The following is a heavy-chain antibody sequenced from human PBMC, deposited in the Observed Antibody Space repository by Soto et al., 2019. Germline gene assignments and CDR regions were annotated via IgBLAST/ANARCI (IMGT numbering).Heavy chain of an antibody. CDR3: ARSPMVRGVITPNYYYYYRMDV. J-gene: IGHJ6*02. D-gene: IGHD3-10*01. CDR1: GGTFSSYA. Sequence: GASVKVSCKASGGTFSSYAISWVRQAPGQGLEWMGGIIPIFGTANYTQKFQGRVTITADESTSTAYMELSSLRSEDTAVYYCARSPMVRGVITPNYYYYYRMDVWGPGTTVTVSS. V-gene: IGHV1-69*13. CDR2: IIPIFGTA.